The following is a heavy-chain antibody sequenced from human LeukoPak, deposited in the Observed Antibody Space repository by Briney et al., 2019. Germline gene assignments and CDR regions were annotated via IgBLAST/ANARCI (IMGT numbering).Heavy chain of an antibody. CDR3: ARRIAVAGLYWFDP. D-gene: IGHD6-19*01. CDR1: GGSISSSSYY. Sequence: SETLPLTCTVSGGSISSSSYYWGWIRQPPGKGLEWIGSIYYSGSTYYNPSLKSRVTISVDTSKNQFSLKLSSVTAADTAVYYCARRIAVAGLYWFDPWGQGTLVTVSS. V-gene: IGHV4-39*01. CDR2: IYYSGST. J-gene: IGHJ5*02.